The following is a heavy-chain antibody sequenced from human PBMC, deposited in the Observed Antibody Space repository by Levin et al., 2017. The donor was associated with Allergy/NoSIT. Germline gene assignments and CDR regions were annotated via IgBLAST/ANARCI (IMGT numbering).Heavy chain of an antibody. CDR1: GGSVYSYY. V-gene: IGHV4-59*02. CDR3: AAVSMFRSSGGYHFDR. J-gene: IGHJ4*02. D-gene: IGHD6-13*01. Sequence: SETLSLTCSVSGGSVYSYYWSWLRQPPGGGLEWLGCVYNDGTAKYNPSFNSRVTMSAVTSNHPFSLTLKSVTAADTAVYFCAAVSMFRSSGGYHFDRWGPGILVTVSS. CDR2: VYNDGTA.